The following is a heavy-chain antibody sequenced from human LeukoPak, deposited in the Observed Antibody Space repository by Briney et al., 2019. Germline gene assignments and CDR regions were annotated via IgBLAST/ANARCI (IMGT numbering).Heavy chain of an antibody. CDR2: ISGYNGNT. V-gene: IGHV1-18*01. J-gene: IGHJ4*02. Sequence: ASVKVSCKASGYTFTSYGISWVRQAPGQGLEWMGWISGYNGNTNYAQKLQGRVTMTTDTSTSTAYMELRSLRSDDTAVYYCARVRPAAAGKRPLDSWGQGTLVTVSS. D-gene: IGHD6-13*01. CDR1: GYTFTSYG. CDR3: ARVRPAAAGKRPLDS.